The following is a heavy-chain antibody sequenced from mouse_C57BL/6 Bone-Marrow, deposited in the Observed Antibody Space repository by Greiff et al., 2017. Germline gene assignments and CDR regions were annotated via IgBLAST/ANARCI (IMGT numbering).Heavy chain of an antibody. D-gene: IGHD2-3*01. CDR1: GYTFTDHT. Sequence: VQLQQSDAELVKPGASVKISCTVSGYTFTDHTIHWLKQRPEQGLEWIGYIYPRDGSTKYTEKFKGKATLTAVKSSSTAYMQLNSLTSEDSAVYFCAGYDGYYFDYWGQGTTLTVSS. V-gene: IGHV1-78*01. J-gene: IGHJ2*01. CDR3: AGYDGYYFDY. CDR2: IYPRDGST.